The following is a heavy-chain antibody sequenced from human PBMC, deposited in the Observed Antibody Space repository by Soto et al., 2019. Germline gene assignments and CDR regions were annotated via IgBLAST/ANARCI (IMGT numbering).Heavy chain of an antibody. CDR3: ARTMVRGVPIDY. D-gene: IGHD3-10*01. CDR1: GGSISSGGYY. V-gene: IGHV4-31*03. J-gene: IGHJ4*02. CDR2: IYYSGST. Sequence: PSETLSLTCTVSGGSISSGGYYWSWIRQHPGKGLEWIGYIYYSGSTYYNPSLKSRVTISVDTSKNQFSLKLSSVTAADTALYYCARTMVRGVPIDYWGQGTLVTVSS.